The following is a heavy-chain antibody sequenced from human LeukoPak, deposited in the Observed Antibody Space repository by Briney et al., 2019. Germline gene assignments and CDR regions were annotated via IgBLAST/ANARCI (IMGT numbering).Heavy chain of an antibody. CDR1: GFTFSSHA. V-gene: IGHV3-23*01. CDR3: ANEEVPNDY. Sequence: AGGSLRLSCAVSGFTFSSHAMTWVRQAPGQGLEWVSGISISGDITYYADSVQGRFIISRDNSKNTVYLQMNSLRVEDTAVYYCANEEVPNDYWGQGTLVTVSS. CDR2: ISISGDIT. D-gene: IGHD4/OR15-4a*01. J-gene: IGHJ4*02.